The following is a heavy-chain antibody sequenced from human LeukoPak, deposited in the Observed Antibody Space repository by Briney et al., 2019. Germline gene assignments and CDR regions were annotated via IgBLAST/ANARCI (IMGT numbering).Heavy chain of an antibody. V-gene: IGHV4-59*01. Sequence: TSETLSLTCTVSGGSISSYYWSWIRQPPGKGLEWIGYIYYSGSTNYNPSLKSRVTISVDTSKNQFSLKLSSVTAADTAVYYCVRPLYTGGFDIWGQGTMVTVSS. CDR1: GGSISSYY. CDR2: IYYSGST. J-gene: IGHJ3*02. D-gene: IGHD2-2*02. CDR3: VRPLYTGGFDI.